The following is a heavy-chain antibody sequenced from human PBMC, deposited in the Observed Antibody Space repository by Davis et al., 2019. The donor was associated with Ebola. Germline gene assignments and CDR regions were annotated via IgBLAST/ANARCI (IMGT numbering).Heavy chain of an antibody. CDR2: INHSGST. V-gene: IGHV4-34*01. CDR3: TRGGLDY. J-gene: IGHJ4*02. CDR1: GGSFSGYY. Sequence: GSLRLSCAVYGGSFSGYYWSWIRQPPGKGLEWIGEINHSGSTNYNPSLKSRVTISVDTSKNQFSLKLSSVTAADTAVYYCTRGGLDYWGQGTLVTVSS.